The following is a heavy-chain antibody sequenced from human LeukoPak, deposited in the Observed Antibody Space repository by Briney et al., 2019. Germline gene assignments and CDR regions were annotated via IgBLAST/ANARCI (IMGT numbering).Heavy chain of an antibody. CDR1: GYTFTSYD. D-gene: IGHD4-23*01. CDR3: ARQSDYGGNPFDY. J-gene: IGHJ4*02. V-gene: IGHV1-8*03. Sequence: ASVKVSCKASGYTFTSYDINWVRQATGQGLEWMGWMNPNSGNTGYAQKFQGRVTTTRNTSISTAYMELSSLRSEDTAVYYCARQSDYGGNPFDYWGQGTLVTVSS. CDR2: MNPNSGNT.